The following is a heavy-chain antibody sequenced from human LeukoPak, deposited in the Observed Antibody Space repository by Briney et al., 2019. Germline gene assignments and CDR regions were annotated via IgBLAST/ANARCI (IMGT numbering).Heavy chain of an antibody. V-gene: IGHV4-38-2*02. CDR1: GYSISSGYY. J-gene: IGHJ3*02. CDR2: IYYSGST. D-gene: IGHD3-10*01. Sequence: SETLSLTCTVSGYSISSGYYWGWIRQPPGKGLKWIGSIYYSGSTYYNPSLKNRVTISVDTPKNQFSLKLNSVTAADTAVYYCAKSNGYGLIDIWGQGTMVTVSS. CDR3: AKSNGYGLIDI.